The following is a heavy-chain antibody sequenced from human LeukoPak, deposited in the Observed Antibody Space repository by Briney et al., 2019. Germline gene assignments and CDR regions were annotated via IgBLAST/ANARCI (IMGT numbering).Heavy chain of an antibody. V-gene: IGHV4-59*01. CDR3: ARSGSWPYCSGGSCYSKSYYGMDV. Sequence: SETLSLTCAVYGGSFSGYYWSWIRQPPGKGLEWIGYIDYSGSTNYNPSLKSRVTISVDTSKNQFSLKLSSVTAADTAVYYCARSGSWPYCSGGSCYSKSYYGMDVWGQGTTVTVSS. CDR1: GGSFSGYY. CDR2: IDYSGST. D-gene: IGHD2-15*01. J-gene: IGHJ6*02.